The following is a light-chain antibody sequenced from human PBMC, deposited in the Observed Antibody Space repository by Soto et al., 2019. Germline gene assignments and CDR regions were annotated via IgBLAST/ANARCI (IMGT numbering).Light chain of an antibody. J-gene: IGLJ3*02. V-gene: IGLV2-14*03. CDR3: SSYTNRNTVV. CDR1: SSDVGGYNY. CDR2: DVT. Sequence: QSALTQPASVSGSPGQSITIFCTGTSSDVGGYNYVSWYQQRPGKPPKLMIYDVTNRPSGVSNRFSGSKSGSTASLTISELQAEVEGDYYCSSYTNRNTVVFGGGTKVTVL.